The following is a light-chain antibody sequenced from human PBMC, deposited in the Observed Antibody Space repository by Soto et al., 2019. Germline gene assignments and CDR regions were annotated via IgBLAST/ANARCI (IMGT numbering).Light chain of an antibody. Sequence: SYELTQPPSVSVAPGKTARITCGGTNIGSKSVHWYQQKPGQAPVLVIYYDSDRPSGIPERFSGSNSGNTATLTISRVEAGDEADYYCQVWDSSSDHREVFGGGTKVTVL. CDR2: YDS. J-gene: IGLJ2*01. CDR1: NIGSKS. V-gene: IGLV3-21*04. CDR3: QVWDSSSDHREV.